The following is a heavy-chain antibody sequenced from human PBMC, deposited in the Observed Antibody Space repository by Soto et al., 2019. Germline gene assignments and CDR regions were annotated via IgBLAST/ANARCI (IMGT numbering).Heavy chain of an antibody. J-gene: IGHJ1*01. Sequence: SLRLSCAASGFTFDDYAMHWVRQVPGRGLEWVSGINWNSGSIGYGDSVKGRFAISRDNAKNSLHLQMNSLSAEDTAFYYCVKDESINWYSGHFRHWGQGTLVTVSS. CDR2: INWNSGSI. V-gene: IGHV3-9*01. CDR1: GFTFDDYA. D-gene: IGHD6-13*01. CDR3: VKDESINWYSGHFRH.